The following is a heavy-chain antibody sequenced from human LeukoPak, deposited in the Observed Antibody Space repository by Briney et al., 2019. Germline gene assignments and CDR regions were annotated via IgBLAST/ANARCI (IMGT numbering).Heavy chain of an antibody. Sequence: SVKVSCKASGGTFSSYAISWVRQAPGQGLEWMGGIIPIFGTANYAQKFQGRVTITADESTSTAYMELSSLRSEDTAVYYCARRVTIFGQPHAFDIWGQGTMVTVSS. V-gene: IGHV1-69*13. CDR2: IIPIFGTA. D-gene: IGHD3-3*01. CDR1: GGTFSSYA. CDR3: ARRVTIFGQPHAFDI. J-gene: IGHJ3*02.